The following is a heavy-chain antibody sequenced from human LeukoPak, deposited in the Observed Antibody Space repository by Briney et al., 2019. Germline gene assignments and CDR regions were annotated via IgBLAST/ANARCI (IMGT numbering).Heavy chain of an antibody. CDR3: ARVGMSGSYNDY. Sequence: ASVKVSCKASGYTFTSYGISWVRQAPGQGLEWMGWIGAYNGNTNYAQKLQGRVTMTTDTSTSTAYVELRSLRSDDTAVYYCARVGMSGSYNDYWGQGTLVTVSS. V-gene: IGHV1-18*01. J-gene: IGHJ4*02. D-gene: IGHD1-26*01. CDR2: IGAYNGNT. CDR1: GYTFTSYG.